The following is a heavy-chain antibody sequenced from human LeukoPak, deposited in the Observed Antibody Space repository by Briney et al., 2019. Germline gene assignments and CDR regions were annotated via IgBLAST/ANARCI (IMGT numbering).Heavy chain of an antibody. J-gene: IGHJ6*02. V-gene: IGHV3-9*02. CDR2: IYWGSSGT. D-gene: IGHD3-10*01. CDR1: GFNSEDHA. Sequence: GGSLRLSCVVSGFNSEDHAMHWVRQAPGKGLEWVSGIYWGSSGTGYADSVKGRFTVSRDSAKNSLYLQMNSLRPEDTALYYCVKDMNPGGADVWGQGTTVTVSS. CDR3: VKDMNPGGADV.